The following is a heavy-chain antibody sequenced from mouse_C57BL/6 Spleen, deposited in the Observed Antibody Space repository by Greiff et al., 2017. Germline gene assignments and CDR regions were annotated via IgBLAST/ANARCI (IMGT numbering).Heavy chain of an antibody. D-gene: IGHD1-1*01. CDR2: IDPEDGDT. J-gene: IGHJ4*01. CDR3: ATQYYGSSYEEYYAMDY. CDR1: GFNIKDYY. V-gene: IGHV14-1*01. Sequence: VQLKQSGAELVRPGASVKLSCTASGFNIKDYYMHWVKQRPEQGLEWIGRIDPEDGDTEYAPKFQGKATMTADTSSNTAYLQLSSLTSEDTAVYYCATQYYGSSYEEYYAMDYWGQGTSVTVSS.